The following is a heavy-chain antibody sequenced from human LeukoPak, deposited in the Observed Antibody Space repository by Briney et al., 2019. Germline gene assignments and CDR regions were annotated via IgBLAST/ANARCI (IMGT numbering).Heavy chain of an antibody. J-gene: IGHJ4*02. CDR3: ARGGIAVAATEASYYFDY. CDR1: GGSFSGYY. D-gene: IGHD6-19*01. CDR2: INHSGST. V-gene: IGHV4-34*01. Sequence: SETLSLTCAVYGGSFSGYYWSWIRQPPGKGLEWIGEINHSGSTNYNPSLKSRVTISVDTSKHQFSLKLSSVTAADTAVYYCARGGIAVAATEASYYFDYWGQGTLVTVSS.